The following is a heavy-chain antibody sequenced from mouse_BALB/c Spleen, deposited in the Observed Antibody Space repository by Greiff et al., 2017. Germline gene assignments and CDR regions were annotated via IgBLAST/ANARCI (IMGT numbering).Heavy chain of an antibody. CDR3: ARNHGNGNYDFDY. V-gene: IGHV2-2*02. CDR2: IWSGGST. D-gene: IGHD2-1*01. J-gene: IGHJ2*01. CDR1: GFSLTSYG. Sequence: VQLQQSGPGLVQPSQSLSITCTASGFSLTSYGVHWVRQSPGKGMEWLGVIWSGGSTDYNAAFISRLSISKDNSKSQVFFKMNSLQANDTAIYYCARNHGNGNYDFDYWCQGTTLTGSS.